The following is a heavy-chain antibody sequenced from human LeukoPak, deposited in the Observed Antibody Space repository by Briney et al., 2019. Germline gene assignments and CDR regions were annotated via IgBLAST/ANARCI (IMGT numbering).Heavy chain of an antibody. J-gene: IGHJ4*02. CDR2: IYSGGRT. V-gene: IGHV3-53*01. Sequence: CAASALIVSNNITNCARQAPGKGLEWVSVIYSGGRTNYAHSVKGRFTISRDTSKSTLYLQMNSLRAEDTAVYYCARASLEWVPYCTSTTCYFDFWGQGTLVTVSS. CDR1: ALIVSNNI. CDR3: ARASLEWVPYCTSTTCYFDF. D-gene: IGHD2-2*01.